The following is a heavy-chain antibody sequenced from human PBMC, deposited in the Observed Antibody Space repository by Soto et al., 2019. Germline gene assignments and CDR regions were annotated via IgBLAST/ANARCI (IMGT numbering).Heavy chain of an antibody. Sequence: SETLSLTCAVYAGSFSGYSWSWISQPPGKGLEWIGEINHSGSTNYNPSLKSRVTISVDTSKNQFSLKLSSVTAADTAVYYCARGSVATIGDYYYYYGMDVWGQGTMVTVSS. J-gene: IGHJ6*02. V-gene: IGHV4-34*01. D-gene: IGHD5-12*01. CDR3: ARGSVATIGDYYYYYGMDV. CDR2: INHSGST. CDR1: AGSFSGYS.